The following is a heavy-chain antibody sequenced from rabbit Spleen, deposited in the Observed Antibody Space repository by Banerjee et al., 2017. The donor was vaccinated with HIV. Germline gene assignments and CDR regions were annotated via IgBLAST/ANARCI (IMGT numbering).Heavy chain of an antibody. J-gene: IGHJ6*01. Sequence: QSLEESGGDLVKPGASLTLTCTASGFSFSSNYYMCWVRQAPGKGLEWIACIYAGSSGSTYSATWAKGRFTCSKTSSTTVTLQMTSLTVADTATYFCARDTGSSFSSYGMDLWGPGTLVTVS. CDR1: GFSFSSNYY. CDR3: ARDTGSSFSSYGMDL. V-gene: IGHV1S40*01. CDR2: IYAGSSGST. D-gene: IGHD8-1*01.